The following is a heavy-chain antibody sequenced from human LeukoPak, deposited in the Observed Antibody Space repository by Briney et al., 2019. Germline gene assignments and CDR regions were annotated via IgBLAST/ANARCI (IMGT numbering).Heavy chain of an antibody. CDR3: AREGYSSSWYDDYYYYYMDV. J-gene: IGHJ6*03. D-gene: IGHD6-13*01. V-gene: IGHV4-4*07. CDR2: IYTSGST. Sequence: SETLSLTCTVSGGSISSYYWSWIRLPAGKGLEWIGRIYTSGSTNYNPSLKSRVTMPVDTSKNQFSLKLSSVTAADTAVYYCAREGYSSSWYDDYYYYYMDVWGKGTTVNVS. CDR1: GGSISSYY.